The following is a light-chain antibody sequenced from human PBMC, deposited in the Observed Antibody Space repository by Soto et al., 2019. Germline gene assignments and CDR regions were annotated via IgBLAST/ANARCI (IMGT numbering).Light chain of an antibody. J-gene: IGKJ1*01. V-gene: IGKV3-20*01. CDR2: GAS. Sequence: EIVVTQAPGTLSLSPGERATLSCRASQSVSSSYLACYQQKPGQATRLLIYGASSRAIGIPDRFSGSGSGTDFTLTISRLEPEDFAVYYCQQYGNSPQTFGQGTKVDIK. CDR3: QQYGNSPQT. CDR1: QSVSSSY.